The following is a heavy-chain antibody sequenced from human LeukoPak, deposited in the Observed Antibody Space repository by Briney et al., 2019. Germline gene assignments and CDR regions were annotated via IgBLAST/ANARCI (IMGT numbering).Heavy chain of an antibody. J-gene: IGHJ5*02. CDR2: INHSGST. D-gene: IGHD6-13*01. CDR1: GGSFSGYY. CDR3: ARGLEAAAGIDP. Sequence: SETLSLTCAVYGGSFSGYYWSWTRQPPGKGLEWIGEINHSGSTNYNPSLKSRVTISVDTSKNQFSLKLSSVTAADTAVYYCARGLEAAAGIDPWGQGTLVTVSS. V-gene: IGHV4-34*01.